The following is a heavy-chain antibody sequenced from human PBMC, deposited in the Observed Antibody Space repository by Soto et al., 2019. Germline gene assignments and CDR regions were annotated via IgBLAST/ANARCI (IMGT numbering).Heavy chain of an antibody. J-gene: IGHJ4*02. D-gene: IGHD6-19*01. CDR2: INAGNGNT. CDR3: ARAVAVPADFDY. V-gene: IGHV1-3*01. Sequence: ASVKVSCKASGYTFTGYAMHWVRQAPGQRLEWMGWINAGNGNTKYSQKFQGRVTITRDTSASTAFLELSSLRSEDTAVYYCARAVAVPADFDYWGQGTLVTVSS. CDR1: GYTFTGYA.